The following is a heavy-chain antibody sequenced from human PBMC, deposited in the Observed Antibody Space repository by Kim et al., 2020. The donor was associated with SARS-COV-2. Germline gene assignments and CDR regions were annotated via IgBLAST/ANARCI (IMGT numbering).Heavy chain of an antibody. J-gene: IGHJ6*03. CDR3: ARDGDYGGYRRYFYMDV. D-gene: IGHD4-17*01. CDR1: GFTFSNYG. V-gene: IGHV3-33*01. Sequence: GGSLRLSCEASGFTFSNYGMHWVRQAPGKGLEWVAVIWYDGNNKYYADSVKGRFTISRDNSKNTLYVQMNSLRAEDTAVYSCARDGDYGGYRRYFYMDVWGKGTTVTVPS. CDR2: IWYDGNNK.